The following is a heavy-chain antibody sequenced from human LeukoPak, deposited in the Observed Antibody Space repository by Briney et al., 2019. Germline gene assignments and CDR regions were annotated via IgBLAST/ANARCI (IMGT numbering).Heavy chain of an antibody. CDR3: MMYSSGWN. J-gene: IGHJ1*01. V-gene: IGHV3-74*01. D-gene: IGHD6-19*01. CDR1: GITFSSYW. Sequence: PGGSLRLSCAASGITFSSYWMHWVRQAPGKGLVWVSRTNSDGTNTNYADSVKGRFSISRDNAKNTLYLQMNSLRADDTTVYYCMMYSSGWNWGQGTLVTVSS. CDR2: TNSDGTNT.